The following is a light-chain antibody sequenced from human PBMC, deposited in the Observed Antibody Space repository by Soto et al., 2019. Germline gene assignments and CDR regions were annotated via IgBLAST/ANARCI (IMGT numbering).Light chain of an antibody. Sequence: DFPMTQSTSSLSASVGDRVTITCRASQRISSYLNWYQQKPGKAPQLLIYAASSLQSGVPSRFSGSGSGTDFTLTSSSLQPEDFATYYCQQSYSTPLTFGGVTTVEIK. V-gene: IGKV1-39*01. J-gene: IGKJ4*01. CDR1: QRISSY. CDR3: QQSYSTPLT. CDR2: AAS.